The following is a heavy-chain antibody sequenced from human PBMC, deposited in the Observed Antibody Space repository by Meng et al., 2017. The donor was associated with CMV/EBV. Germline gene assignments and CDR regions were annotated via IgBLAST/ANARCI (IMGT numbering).Heavy chain of an antibody. CDR1: GGSISSGDYY. CDR3: ARDKDGYNFVDY. Sequence: SETLSLTCTVSGGSISSGDYYWSWIRQPQGKGLEWMGYIYYSGTTYYNPSLKSRVTISVDTSKNQFSLQLSSVTASDTAVYYCARDKDGYNFVDYWGQGTLVTVSS. CDR2: IYYSGTT. D-gene: IGHD5-24*01. V-gene: IGHV4-30-4*08. J-gene: IGHJ4*02.